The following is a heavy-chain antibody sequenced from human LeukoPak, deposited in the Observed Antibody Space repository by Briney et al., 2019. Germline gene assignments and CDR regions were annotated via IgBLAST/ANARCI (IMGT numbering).Heavy chain of an antibody. J-gene: IGHJ1*01. V-gene: IGHV4-34*01. Sequence: PSETLSLTCAVYGGSFSGYYWSWIRQPPGKGLEWIGEINHRGSTNYNPSLKSRVTISVDTSKNQFSLKLSSVTAADTAVYYCASPGIAAAVAEYFQHWARAPWSPSPQ. CDR3: ASPGIAAAVAEYFQH. D-gene: IGHD6-13*01. CDR1: GGSFSGYY. CDR2: INHRGST.